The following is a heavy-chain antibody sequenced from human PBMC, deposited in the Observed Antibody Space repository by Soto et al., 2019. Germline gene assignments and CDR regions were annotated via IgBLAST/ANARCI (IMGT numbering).Heavy chain of an antibody. CDR2: ITPYNGNT. V-gene: IGHV1-18*01. CDR1: NYLFGAFG. CDR3: ARISARRNDFDV. J-gene: IGHJ3*01. Sequence: QVTLVQSGAEVKNPGASVKVSCQASNYLFGAFGISWVRQAPGQGLEWMGWITPYNGNTHYAEKFQDRVTMTADKSTTTAYMEVRRLTSDDTAVYFCARISARRNDFDVWGQGTVVTVSS.